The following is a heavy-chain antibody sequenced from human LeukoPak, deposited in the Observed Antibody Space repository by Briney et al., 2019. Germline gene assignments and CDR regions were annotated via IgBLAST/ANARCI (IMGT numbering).Heavy chain of an antibody. Sequence: SETLPLTCTASGASISTYYWSWIRQPPGEGLEWIAYIAPSGGAVYNPSLNSRLTVSVDTSKSQFSLKLNSVTAADTAVYYCARHVATTVTRGYSCHPMDVWGKGTTVSVSS. CDR1: GASISTYY. D-gene: IGHD4-17*01. CDR2: IAPSGGA. CDR3: ARHVATTVTRGYSCHPMDV. V-gene: IGHV4-4*09. J-gene: IGHJ6*03.